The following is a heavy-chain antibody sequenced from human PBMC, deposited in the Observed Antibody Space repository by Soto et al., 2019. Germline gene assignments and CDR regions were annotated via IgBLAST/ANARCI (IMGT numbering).Heavy chain of an antibody. CDR2: IYYSGST. Sequence: TSETLSLTCTVSGDSISSVYWSWIRQPPERGLEWIGYIYYSGSTNYNPSLKSRVTISVDTSKNQFSLKLSSVTAADTAVYYCARVRDSSWDFDYWGQGTLVTVSS. D-gene: IGHD6-13*01. J-gene: IGHJ4*02. CDR1: GDSISSVY. V-gene: IGHV4-59*01. CDR3: ARVRDSSWDFDY.